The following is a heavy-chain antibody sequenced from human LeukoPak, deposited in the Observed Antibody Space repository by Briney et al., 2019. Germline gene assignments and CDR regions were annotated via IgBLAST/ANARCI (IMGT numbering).Heavy chain of an antibody. CDR3: AIISGLIPPDFDY. D-gene: IGHD2-15*01. CDR2: INPNSGGT. CDR1: GYTFTGYY. Sequence: ASVKVSCKASGYTFTGYYMHWVRQAPGQGLEWMGWINPNSGGTNYAQKFQGRVTMTRDTSISTAYMELSRLRSDGTAVYYCAIISGLIPPDFDYWGQGTLVTVSS. V-gene: IGHV1-2*02. J-gene: IGHJ4*02.